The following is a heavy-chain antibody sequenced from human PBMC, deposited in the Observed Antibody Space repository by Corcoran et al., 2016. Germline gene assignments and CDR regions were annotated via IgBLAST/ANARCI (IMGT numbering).Heavy chain of an antibody. D-gene: IGHD6-19*01. V-gene: IGHV3-74*02. Sequence: EVHLVESGGGLVQPGGSLRLSCAASGFTFSNYLMSWVRQAPGKGLVWVSRINSDGSSTSYADSVKGRFTISRDNAKNTLYLQMNSLRAEDTAVYYCARGLAVAGPVYYYYYGMDVWGQGTTVTVSS. J-gene: IGHJ6*02. CDR1: GFTFSNYL. CDR2: INSDGSST. CDR3: ARGLAVAGPVYYYYYGMDV.